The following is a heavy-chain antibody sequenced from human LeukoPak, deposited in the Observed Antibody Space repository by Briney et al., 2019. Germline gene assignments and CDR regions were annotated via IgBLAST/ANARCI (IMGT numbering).Heavy chain of an antibody. CDR2: ISAYNGNT. D-gene: IGHD3-10*01. J-gene: IGHJ5*02. CDR3: ARDSGSGSYMDTFDP. V-gene: IGHV1-18*01. CDR1: GYTFTSYG. Sequence: ASVKVSCKASGYTFTSYGISWVRQAPGQGLEWMGWISAYNGNTNYAQKLQGRVTMTTDTSTSTAYMELRSLRSDDTAAYYCARDSGSGSYMDTFDPWGQGTLVTVSS.